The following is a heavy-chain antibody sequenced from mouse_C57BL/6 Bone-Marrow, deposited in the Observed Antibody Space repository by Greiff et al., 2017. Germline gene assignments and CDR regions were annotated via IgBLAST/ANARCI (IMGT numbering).Heavy chain of an antibody. CDR1: GYSFTGYY. J-gene: IGHJ1*03. CDR3: ARGFTTVVEWYFDV. V-gene: IGHV1-42*01. CDR2: INPSTGGT. Sequence: VQLKQSGPELVKPGASVKISCKASGYSFTGYYMNWVKQSPEKSLEWIGEINPSTGGTTYNQKFKAKATLTVDKSSSTAYMQLKSLTSEDSAVYYCARGFTTVVEWYFDVWGTGTTVTVSS. D-gene: IGHD1-1*01.